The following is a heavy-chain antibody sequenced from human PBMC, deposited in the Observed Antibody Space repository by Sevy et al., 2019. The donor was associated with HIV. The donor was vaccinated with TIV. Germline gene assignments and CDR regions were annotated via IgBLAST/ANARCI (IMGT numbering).Heavy chain of an antibody. V-gene: IGHV3-53*01. D-gene: IGHD6-13*01. CDR1: GFTFTSYA. J-gene: IGHJ4*02. Sequence: GGSLRLSCAASGFTFTSYAMSWVRQAPGKGLEWVSVIYSDDSTYYADSVKGRFTISRDNSKNTLYLQMNSLRAEDTAVYYCATGIAAAGHSFDYWGQGTLVTVSS. CDR2: IYSDDST. CDR3: ATGIAAAGHSFDY.